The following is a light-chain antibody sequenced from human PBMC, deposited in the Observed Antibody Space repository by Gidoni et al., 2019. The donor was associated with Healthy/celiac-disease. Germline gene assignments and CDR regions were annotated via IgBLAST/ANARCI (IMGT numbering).Light chain of an antibody. Sequence: EIGLTQSPGTLSLSPGERATLSCRAIQSVSSSYLAWYQQKPGQAPRLLIYGASSRATVIPDRFSGSGSGTYFTLTISRLEPDDFAVYYCQQYGSSPGITFGQGTRLEIK. CDR3: QQYGSSPGIT. V-gene: IGKV3-20*01. J-gene: IGKJ5*01. CDR2: GAS. CDR1: QSVSSSY.